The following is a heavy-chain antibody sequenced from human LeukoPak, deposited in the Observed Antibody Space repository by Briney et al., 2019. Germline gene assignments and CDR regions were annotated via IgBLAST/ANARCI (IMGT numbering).Heavy chain of an antibody. CDR2: ISYDGSNK. V-gene: IGHV3-30-3*01. CDR1: GFTFSSYA. CDR3: GSGYYYDSSGYLLRAFDY. J-gene: IGHJ4*02. Sequence: RGSLRLSCAASGFTFSSYAMHWVRQAPSKGLEWVAVISYDGSNKYYADSVKGRFTISRDNSKNTLYLQMNSLRAEDTAVYYCGSGYYYDSSGYLLRAFDYWGQGTLVTVSS. D-gene: IGHD3-22*01.